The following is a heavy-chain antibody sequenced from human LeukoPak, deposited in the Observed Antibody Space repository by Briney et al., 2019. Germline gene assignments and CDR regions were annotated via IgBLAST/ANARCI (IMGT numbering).Heavy chain of an antibody. CDR1: RYTLPRYE. J-gene: IGHJ4*02. V-gene: IGHV1-8*01. D-gene: IGHD4-23*01. CDR2: MNPNSGNT. CDR3: ARAVDYGDY. Sequence: ASVKVSCKASRYTLPRYEINWVRQATGQGLEWMGWMNPNSGNTGYAQKFQGRVTMTRNTSISTAYMELSSLRSEVTAVYYCARAVDYGDYWGQGTLVTVSS.